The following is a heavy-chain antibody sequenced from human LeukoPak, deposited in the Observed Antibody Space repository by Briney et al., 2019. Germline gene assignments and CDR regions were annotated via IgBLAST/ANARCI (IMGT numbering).Heavy chain of an antibody. CDR1: GFTVSSNY. CDR3: ARDLTYDSSGYWGDY. J-gene: IGHJ4*02. CDR2: IYSGGST. Sequence: GGSLRLSCAASGFTVSSNYMSWVRQAPGKGLEWVSVIYSGGSTYYADSVKGRFTISRDNSKNTLYLQMNSLRAEDTAVYYCARDLTYDSSGYWGDYWGQGTLVTVS. V-gene: IGHV3-53*01. D-gene: IGHD3-22*01.